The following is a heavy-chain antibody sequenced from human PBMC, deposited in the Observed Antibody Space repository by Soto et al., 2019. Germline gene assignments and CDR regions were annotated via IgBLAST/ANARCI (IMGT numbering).Heavy chain of an antibody. Sequence: GASVKVSCKASGGTFSSYAISWVRQAPGQGLEWMGGIIPIFGTANYAQKFQGRVTITADESTSTAYMELSSLRSEDTAVYYCTRKDDYVWGSYRYRINDYYYGMDVWGQGTTVTVSS. J-gene: IGHJ6*02. V-gene: IGHV1-69*13. CDR2: IIPIFGTA. D-gene: IGHD3-16*02. CDR1: GGTFSSYA. CDR3: TRKDDYVWGSYRYRINDYYYGMDV.